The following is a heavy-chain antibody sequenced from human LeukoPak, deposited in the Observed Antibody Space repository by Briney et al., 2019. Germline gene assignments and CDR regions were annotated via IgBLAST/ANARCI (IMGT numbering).Heavy chain of an antibody. D-gene: IGHD5-12*01. Sequence: GGSLRLSCALSGRPFSSSIMHWVRQAPDKGLEWVAGMSFDGSQYYIESVKGRFTISRDNSGNTVYLHMTSLRPEDTAVYFCAREGHTSGFCGAFDLWGQGTTVTISS. CDR1: GRPFSSSI. J-gene: IGHJ3*01. CDR2: MSFDGSQ. V-gene: IGHV3-30*03. CDR3: AREGHTSGFCGAFDL.